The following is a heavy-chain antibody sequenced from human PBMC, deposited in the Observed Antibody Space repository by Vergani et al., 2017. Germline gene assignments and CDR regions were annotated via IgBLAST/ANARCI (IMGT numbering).Heavy chain of an antibody. CDR3: ARMKPYSSRPRGAFDI. D-gene: IGHD6-13*01. CDR2: ISPDGSAT. Sequence: EVQLVESGGGLVQPGGSLRLSCAASGFSLSRFWMSWVRQAPEKGLEWVAHISPDGSATSYVDSVKGRFTISRDNAKNSVLMQMNSLRVEDTAVYYCARMKPYSSRPRGAFDIWGLGTMVTVSS. CDR1: GFSLSRFW. J-gene: IGHJ3*02. V-gene: IGHV3-7*01.